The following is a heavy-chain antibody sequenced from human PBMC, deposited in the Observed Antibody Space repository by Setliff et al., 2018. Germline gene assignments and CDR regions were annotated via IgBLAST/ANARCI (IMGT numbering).Heavy chain of an antibody. V-gene: IGHV1-2*02. J-gene: IGHJ4*02. CDR3: ARIPSYYYDSSGYYPP. Sequence: ASVKVSCKASGYTFTGYYMHWVRQAPGQGLEWMGWINPNSGGTNYAQKFQGRVTMTRDTSISTAYMELSRLRSDDTAVYYCARIPSYYYDSSGYYPPWGQGTLVTVS. D-gene: IGHD3-22*01. CDR2: INPNSGGT. CDR1: GYTFTGYY.